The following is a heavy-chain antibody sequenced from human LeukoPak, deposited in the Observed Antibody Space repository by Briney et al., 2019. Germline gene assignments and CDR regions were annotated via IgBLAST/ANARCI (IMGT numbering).Heavy chain of an antibody. V-gene: IGHV4-38-2*02. Sequence: PSETLSLTCTVSGYSISSGYYWGWIRQPPGKGLEWIGSIYHSGSTYYNPSLKSRVTISADTSKNQFSLKLSSVTAADTAVYYCARDLAAAVLNWFDPWGQGTLVTVSS. D-gene: IGHD6-13*01. CDR2: IYHSGST. CDR3: ARDLAAAVLNWFDP. J-gene: IGHJ5*02. CDR1: GYSISSGYY.